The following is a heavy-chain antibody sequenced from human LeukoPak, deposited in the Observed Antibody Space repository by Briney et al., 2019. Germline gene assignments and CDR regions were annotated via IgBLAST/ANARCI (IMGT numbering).Heavy chain of an antibody. CDR3: VKGGWGATVHI. D-gene: IGHD1-26*01. CDR2: VSDSGDTT. CDR1: GFTFSDYA. Sequence: GGSLRLSCVASGFTFSDYAMTWVRQAPRKGPEWVSGVSDSGDTTYYADSVKGRFTISRDNSKNTLYLQMHNLTVEDTALYYCVKGGWGATVHIWGQGTMVTVSS. V-gene: IGHV3-23*01. J-gene: IGHJ3*02.